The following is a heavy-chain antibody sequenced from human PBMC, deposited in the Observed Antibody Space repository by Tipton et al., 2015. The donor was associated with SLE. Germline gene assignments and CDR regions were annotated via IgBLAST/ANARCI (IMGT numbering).Heavy chain of an antibody. J-gene: IGHJ6*02. V-gene: IGHV4-39*07. CDR1: GGSISSSSYY. CDR2: LYYSGIS. CDR3: ARLLAGAHYYYYYGMDV. Sequence: TLSLTCIVSGGSISSSSYYWGWVRQSQGKGLEWIGSLYYSGISNYNPSLQGRVSISVDTSKNHLSLTMTSVTAADAAVYYCARLLAGAHYYYYYGMDVWGQGTTVTVSS. D-gene: IGHD6-19*01.